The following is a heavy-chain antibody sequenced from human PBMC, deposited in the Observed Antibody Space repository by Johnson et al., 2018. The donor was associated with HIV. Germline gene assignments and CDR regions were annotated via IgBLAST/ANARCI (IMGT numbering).Heavy chain of an antibody. CDR3: ARDNEDIVLVGAFDI. D-gene: IGHD2-8*02. Sequence: VQLVESGGGLVQPGRSLRLSCAASGFTFDDYAMHWVRQAPGKGLEWVSGISWNSGSIGYADSVKGRFTISRDNAKNFLYLQMNSLRAEDTAVYYCARDNEDIVLVGAFDIWGQGTMVTVSS. CDR1: GFTFDDYA. V-gene: IGHV3-9*01. J-gene: IGHJ3*02. CDR2: ISWNSGSI.